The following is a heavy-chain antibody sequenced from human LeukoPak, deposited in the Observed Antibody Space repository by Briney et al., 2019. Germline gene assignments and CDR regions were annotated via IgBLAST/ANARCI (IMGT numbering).Heavy chain of an antibody. V-gene: IGHV3-74*01. CDR2: INSDGSST. CDR3: ARVEMSITIFGVVIRDAFDI. CDR1: GFTFSSYW. J-gene: IGHJ3*02. D-gene: IGHD3-3*01. Sequence: GGSLRLSCAASGFTFSSYWMHWVRQAPGKGLVWVSRINSDGSSTSYADSVKGRLTISRDNAKNTLYLQMNSLRAEDTAVYYCARVEMSITIFGVVIRDAFDIWGQGTMVTVSS.